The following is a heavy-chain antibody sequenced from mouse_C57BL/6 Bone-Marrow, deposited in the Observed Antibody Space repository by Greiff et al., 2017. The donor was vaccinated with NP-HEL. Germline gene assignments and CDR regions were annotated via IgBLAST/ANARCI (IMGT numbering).Heavy chain of an antibody. CDR1: GYTFTDYY. J-gene: IGHJ4*01. Sequence: EVQLQQSGPELVKPGASVKISCKASGYTFTDYYMNWVKQSHGKSLEWIGDINPNNGGTSYNQKFKGKATLTVDKSSSTAYMELRSLTSEDSAVYYCASRLHGSFYAMDYWGQGTSVTVSS. CDR2: INPNNGGT. V-gene: IGHV1-26*01. D-gene: IGHD1-1*01. CDR3: ASRLHGSFYAMDY.